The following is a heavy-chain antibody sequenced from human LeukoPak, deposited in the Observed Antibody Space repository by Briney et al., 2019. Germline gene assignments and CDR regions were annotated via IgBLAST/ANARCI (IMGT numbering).Heavy chain of an antibody. J-gene: IGHJ4*02. V-gene: IGHV3-64*01. Sequence: GGSLRLSCAASGSTFSSYTMHWVRQAPGKGLEYVSAISGNGGSTYYTNSLKGRFTISRDNSKNTLYLQMGSLRAEDMGVYYCARAPDGFWSDYWGQGTLVTVSS. CDR3: ARAPDGFWSDY. CDR1: GSTFSSYT. D-gene: IGHD3/OR15-3a*01. CDR2: ISGNGGST.